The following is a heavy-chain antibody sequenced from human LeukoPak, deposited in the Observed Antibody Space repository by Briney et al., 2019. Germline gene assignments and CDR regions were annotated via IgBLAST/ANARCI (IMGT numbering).Heavy chain of an antibody. Sequence: SETLSLTCTVSGGSISSSSYYWGWIRQPPGKGLGWIGSIYYSGSTYYNPSLKSRVTISVDTSKNQFSLKLSSVTAADTAVYYCARQSTYYDILTGYYPFDYWGQGTLVTVSS. D-gene: IGHD3-9*01. CDR2: IYYSGST. CDR1: GGSISSSSYY. J-gene: IGHJ4*02. V-gene: IGHV4-39*01. CDR3: ARQSTYYDILTGYYPFDY.